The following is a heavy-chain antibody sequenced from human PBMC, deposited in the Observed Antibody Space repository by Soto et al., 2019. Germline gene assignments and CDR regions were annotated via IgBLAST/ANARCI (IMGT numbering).Heavy chain of an antibody. CDR3: ARALGWASPFDY. V-gene: IGHV1-2*02. J-gene: IGHJ4*02. D-gene: IGHD1-26*01. CDR2: INASNGNT. Sequence: GASVKVSCKASGYTLTGYYMHWVRQAPGQGLEWMGWINASNGNTKYAQKFQGRVTITRDTSASTAYMELSSLRSEDTAVYYCARALGWASPFDYWGQGTLVTVSS. CDR1: GYTLTGYY.